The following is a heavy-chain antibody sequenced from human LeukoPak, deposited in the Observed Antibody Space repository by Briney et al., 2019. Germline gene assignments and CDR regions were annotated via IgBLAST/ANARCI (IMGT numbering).Heavy chain of an antibody. Sequence: PGGSLRLSCAASGFTFSSYSMNWVRQAPGKGLEWVSSISSSSSYIYYADSVKGRFTISRDNAKNSLYLQMKSMRAEDTAVYYCARAWWELPSCFDYWGQGTLVTVSS. CDR2: ISSSSSYI. CDR1: GFTFSSYS. D-gene: IGHD1-26*01. V-gene: IGHV3-21*01. J-gene: IGHJ4*02. CDR3: ARAWWELPSCFDY.